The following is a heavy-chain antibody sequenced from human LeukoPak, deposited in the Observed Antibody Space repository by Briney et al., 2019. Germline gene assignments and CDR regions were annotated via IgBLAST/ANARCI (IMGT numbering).Heavy chain of an antibody. V-gene: IGHV3-9*01. J-gene: IGHJ4*02. Sequence: GGSLRLSCAASGFTFDDYAMHWVRQAPGKGLEWVSGISWNSGSIGYADSVKGRFTISRDNAKNSLYLQMNSLRAEDTALYYCAKDTMVRGVIIPYYFDYWGRGTLVTVSS. D-gene: IGHD3-10*01. CDR3: AKDTMVRGVIIPYYFDY. CDR1: GFTFDDYA. CDR2: ISWNSGSI.